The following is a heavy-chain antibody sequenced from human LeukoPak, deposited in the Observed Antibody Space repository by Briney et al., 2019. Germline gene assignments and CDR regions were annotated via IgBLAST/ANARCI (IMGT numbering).Heavy chain of an antibody. CDR2: ISAYNGNT. D-gene: IGHD6-6*01. J-gene: IGHJ4*02. CDR3: ARDRKSPYTAARPWVYSSLVYFDY. CDR1: GYTFTSYD. Sequence: ASVKVSCKASGYTFTSYDISWVRQAPGQGLEWMGWISAYNGNTNYAQKLQGRVTMTTDTSTSTAYMELRSLRSDDTAVYYCARDRKSPYTAARPWVYSSLVYFDYWGQGTLVTVSS. V-gene: IGHV1-18*01.